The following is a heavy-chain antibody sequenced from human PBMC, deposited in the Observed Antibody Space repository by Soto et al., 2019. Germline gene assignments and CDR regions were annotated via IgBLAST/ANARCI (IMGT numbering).Heavy chain of an antibody. V-gene: IGHV3-30*18. CDR2: ISYDGSNK. J-gene: IGHJ6*02. D-gene: IGHD6-19*01. Sequence: QVQLVESGGGVVQPGRSLRLSCAASGFTFSSYGMHWVGQAPGKGLEWVAVISYDGSNKYYADSVKGRFTIARDNSKNTLFLHMSSLRAEDTAVYYCVKDGSSGWPYYYGLDVWGQGTSVTVSS. CDR3: VKDGSSGWPYYYGLDV. CDR1: GFTFSSYG.